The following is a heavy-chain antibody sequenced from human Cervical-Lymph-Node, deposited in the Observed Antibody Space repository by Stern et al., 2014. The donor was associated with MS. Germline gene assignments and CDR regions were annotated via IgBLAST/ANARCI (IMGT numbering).Heavy chain of an antibody. J-gene: IGHJ4*02. V-gene: IGHV1-2*06. Sequence: QVQLGQSGAEVKKPGASVKVSCKASGYTFSVYQIHWVRQAPGQGLEWMGRISPHSGDTNYAQRFQGRVSMTRDTSIRTVYMELSSLRSDDAAVYYCARDLVYSGGLQRYFDYWGQGTLVTVSS. CDR3: ARDLVYSGGLQRYFDY. D-gene: IGHD2-15*01. CDR2: ISPHSGDT. CDR1: GYTFSVYQ.